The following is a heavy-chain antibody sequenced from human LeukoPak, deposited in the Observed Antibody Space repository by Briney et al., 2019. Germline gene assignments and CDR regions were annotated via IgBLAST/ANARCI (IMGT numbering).Heavy chain of an antibody. CDR2: ISNVGGSK. D-gene: IGHD2-2*01. Sequence: GRSLRLSCAASGFTFSRYAMHWVRQAPGKGLEWVSVISNVGGSKHYADSVKGRFTISRDNSKSTLLLQMNSLRPEDTAVYYCARDLSTGPADYCFDSWGQGTLVTVSS. CDR1: GFTFSRYA. J-gene: IGHJ4*02. CDR3: ARDLSTGPADYCFDS. V-gene: IGHV3-30-3*01.